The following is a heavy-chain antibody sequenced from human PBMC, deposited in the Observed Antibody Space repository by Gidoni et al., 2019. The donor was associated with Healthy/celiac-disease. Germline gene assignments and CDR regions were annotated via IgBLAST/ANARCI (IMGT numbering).Heavy chain of an antibody. Sequence: EVQLVESGGGLVTPGGSLSLPCPASGFTSSSYSMNWVRQAPGKGLEWGSSISSSSSYIYYADSVKGRFTISRDNAKNSLYLQMNSLRAEDTAVYYCARDRAAFDYWGQGTLVTVSS. J-gene: IGHJ4*02. CDR2: ISSSSSYI. V-gene: IGHV3-21*01. CDR3: ARDRAAFDY. D-gene: IGHD6-13*01. CDR1: GFTSSSYS.